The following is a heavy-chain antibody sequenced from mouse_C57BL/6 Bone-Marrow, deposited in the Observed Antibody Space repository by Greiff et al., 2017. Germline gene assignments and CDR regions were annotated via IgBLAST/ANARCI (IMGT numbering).Heavy chain of an antibody. CDR1: GFTFSDYG. V-gene: IGHV5-17*01. J-gene: IGHJ4*01. Sequence: EVKLVQSGGGLVKPGGSLNLSCAASGFTFSDYGMHWVRQAPEKGLEWVAYISSGSSTIYYADTVKGLFTISRDNAKNTLFMHRTSLRYEDTAMYYCASLNAMDDWGQGTSVTVSS. CDR3: ASLNAMDD. CDR2: ISSGSSTI.